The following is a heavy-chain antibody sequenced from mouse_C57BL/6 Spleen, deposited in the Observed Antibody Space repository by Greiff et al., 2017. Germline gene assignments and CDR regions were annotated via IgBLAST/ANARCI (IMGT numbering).Heavy chain of an antibody. CDR1: GYSFTDYN. D-gene: IGHD1-1*01. CDR3: ARSTTVVGYWYFDV. J-gene: IGHJ1*03. Sequence: LMESGPELVKPGASVKISCKASGYSFTDYNMNWVKQSNGKSLEWIGVINPNYGTTSYNQKFKGKATLTVDQSSSTAYMQLNSLTSEDSAVYYCARSTTVVGYWYFDVWGTGTTVTVSS. V-gene: IGHV1-39*01. CDR2: INPNYGTT.